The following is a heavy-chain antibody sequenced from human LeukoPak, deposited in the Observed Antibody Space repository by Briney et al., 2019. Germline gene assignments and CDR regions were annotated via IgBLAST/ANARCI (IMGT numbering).Heavy chain of an antibody. CDR3: ARDSHTPYCSGGSCYSPRYYYGMDV. J-gene: IGHJ6*02. CDR1: GGSISSSSYY. V-gene: IGHV4-39*07. D-gene: IGHD2-15*01. Sequence: SETLSLTCTVSGGSISSSSYYWGWIRQPPGKGLEWIGEINHSGSTNYNPSLKSRVTISVDTSKNQFSLKLSSVTAADTAVYYCARDSHTPYCSGGSCYSPRYYYGMDVWGQGTTVTVSS. CDR2: INHSGST.